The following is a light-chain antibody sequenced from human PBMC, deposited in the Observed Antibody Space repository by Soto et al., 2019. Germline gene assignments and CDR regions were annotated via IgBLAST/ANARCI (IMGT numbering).Light chain of an antibody. CDR2: GAS. V-gene: IGKV3-15*01. CDR1: PSVSSN. J-gene: IGKJ2*01. CDR3: RQYSNWISFT. Sequence: ETVMTQSPATLSVSPGERATLSCWASPSVSSNLAWYQQIPGQAPRLLIYGASTRAAGIPARFSGSWSGTEFTLTISNLQSEDFAVYYCRQYSNWISFTFGQGTKLEIK.